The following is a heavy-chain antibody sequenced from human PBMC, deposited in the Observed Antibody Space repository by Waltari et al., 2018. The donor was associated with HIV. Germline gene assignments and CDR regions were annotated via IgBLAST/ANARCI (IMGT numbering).Heavy chain of an antibody. CDR3: VRDRTSETTGDFDS. J-gene: IGHJ4*02. V-gene: IGHV3-21*01. CDR2: ISKSGYYV. D-gene: IGHD1-1*01. Sequence: DVQLVESGGGLVKPGQSLRLSCIASGFKLDIFTMTWVGQAPVGVLEWVGAISKSGYYVYYADSWKGRVTSSRDNAKKSLLLQVNSLTADDTGLYFCVRDRTSETTGDFDSWGQGVPVFVSS. CDR1: GFKLDIFT.